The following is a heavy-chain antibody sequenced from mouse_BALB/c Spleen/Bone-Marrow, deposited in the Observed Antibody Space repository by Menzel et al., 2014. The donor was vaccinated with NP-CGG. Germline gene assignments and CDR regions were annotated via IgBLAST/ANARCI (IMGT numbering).Heavy chain of an antibody. CDR3: TRWLRRYYAMDY. CDR1: GFNIKDTY. J-gene: IGHJ4*01. CDR2: IDPANGNT. V-gene: IGHV14-3*02. D-gene: IGHD2-2*01. Sequence: VTLKECGAELVKPGASVKLSCTASGFNIKDTYMHWVKQRPEQGLGWIGRIDPANGNTKYDPKFRGKATITADTSSNTAYLQLSSLTSEDTAVYYCTRWLRRYYAMDYWGQGTSVTVSS.